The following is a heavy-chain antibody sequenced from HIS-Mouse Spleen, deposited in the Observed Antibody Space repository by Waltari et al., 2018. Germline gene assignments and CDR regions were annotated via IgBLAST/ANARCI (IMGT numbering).Heavy chain of an antibody. V-gene: IGHV4-39*07. Sequence: QLQLQESGPGLVKPSETLSLTCTVSGGSISSSSYYWGWIRQPPGKGLEWIGSIYPSGRTHSNPPLKSRVTISVDTSKNQFSLKLSSVTAADTAVYYCAREIPYSSSWYDWYFDLWGRGTLVTVSS. CDR3: AREIPYSSSWYDWYFDL. D-gene: IGHD6-13*01. CDR2: IYPSGRT. J-gene: IGHJ2*01. CDR1: GGSISSSSYY.